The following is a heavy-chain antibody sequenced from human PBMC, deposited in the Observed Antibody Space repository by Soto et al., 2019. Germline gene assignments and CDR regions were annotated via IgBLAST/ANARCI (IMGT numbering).Heavy chain of an antibody. CDR2: IYWDDDK. CDR3: ASLTYYYGMDV. CDR1: GFSLSTSGVG. J-gene: IGHJ6*02. Sequence: QITLKESGPTLVKPTQTLTLTCTFSGFSLSTSGVGVGWIRQPPGKALEWLALIYWDDDKRYSPSLKSRLTXTXXTSKNQVVLTMTNMDPVDTATYYCASLTYYYGMDVWGQGTTVTVSS. V-gene: IGHV2-5*02.